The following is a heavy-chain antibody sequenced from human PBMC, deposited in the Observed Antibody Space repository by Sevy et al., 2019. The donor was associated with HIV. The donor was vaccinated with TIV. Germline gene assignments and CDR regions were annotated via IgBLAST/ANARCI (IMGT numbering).Heavy chain of an antibody. Sequence: GGSLRLSCAASGFTFSDYSLNWVRQAPGKGVEWVSYISRSGTTRHYADSVRGRFTISRDDAKNSLYLQMSSLRDEDTAVYYCARDDTASYLPVSWGQGTLVTVSS. J-gene: IGHJ4*02. CDR2: ISRSGTTR. V-gene: IGHV3-48*02. CDR3: ARDDTASYLPVS. CDR1: GFTFSDYS. D-gene: IGHD3-10*01.